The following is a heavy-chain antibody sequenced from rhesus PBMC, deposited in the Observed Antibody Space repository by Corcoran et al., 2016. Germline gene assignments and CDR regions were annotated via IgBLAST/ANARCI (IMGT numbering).Heavy chain of an antibody. Sequence: QVQLQESGPGLVKPSETLSLTCAVSGYSISSNYWSWIRQPPGKGLEWIGYIYGSSGSTYYNPSLNSRVTISTSTSQNQFSLQRSSVTAADTAVYYCARGDSGTWIPFDYWGQGVLVTVSS. CDR3: ARGDSGTWIPFDY. D-gene: IGHD6-25*01. CDR1: GYSISSNY. V-gene: IGHV4-147*01. J-gene: IGHJ4*01. CDR2: IYGSSGST.